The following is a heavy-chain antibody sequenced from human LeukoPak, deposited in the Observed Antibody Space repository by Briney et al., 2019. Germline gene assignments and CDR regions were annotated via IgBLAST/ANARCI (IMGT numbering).Heavy chain of an antibody. CDR3: ARGFSMIVVVITWDYFDY. Sequence: PSETLSLTCAVYGGSFSGYYWSWIRQPPGKGLEWIGEINHSGSTNYNPSLKSRVTISVDTSKNQFSLKLSSVTAADTAVYYCARGFSMIVVVITWDYFDYWGQGTLVTVSS. D-gene: IGHD3-22*01. V-gene: IGHV4-34*01. CDR1: GGSFSGYY. CDR2: INHSGST. J-gene: IGHJ4*02.